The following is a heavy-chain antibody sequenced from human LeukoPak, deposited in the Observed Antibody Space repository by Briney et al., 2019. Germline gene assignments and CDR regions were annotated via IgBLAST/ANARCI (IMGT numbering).Heavy chain of an antibody. J-gene: IGHJ6*02. V-gene: IGHV3-7*01. CDR2: IKQDGSEK. CDR3: ASGGGSGTYIPYYYYVMDV. D-gene: IGHD3-10*01. Sequence: GGPLRLSCAASGFTFSGYSLTWLRQAPGRGLEGVASIKQDGSEKSYVDSVTGRFTISRDNAKNSLYLQMNRLAAEDTAVYYCASGGGSGTYIPYYYYVMDVWGQGTTVTVSS. CDR1: GFTFSGYS.